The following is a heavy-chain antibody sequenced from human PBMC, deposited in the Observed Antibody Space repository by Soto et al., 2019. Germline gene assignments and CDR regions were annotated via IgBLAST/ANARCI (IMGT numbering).Heavy chain of an antibody. CDR1: GFTFSSHW. Sequence: EVQLVESGGGLVQPGGSLRLSCAASGFTFSSHWMTWVRQAPGKGLEWVANINEDGSEKYYMDSAKGRFTISRDNAKNSLYLQMNSLRAEDTAVFYCARGDNPEYWGQGTLVTVSS. J-gene: IGHJ4*02. V-gene: IGHV3-7*01. CDR3: ARGDNPEY. D-gene: IGHD1-1*01. CDR2: INEDGSEK.